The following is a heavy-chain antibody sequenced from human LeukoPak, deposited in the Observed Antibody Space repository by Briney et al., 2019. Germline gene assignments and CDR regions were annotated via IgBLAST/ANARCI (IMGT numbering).Heavy chain of an antibody. J-gene: IGHJ4*02. Sequence: PGGSLRLSCAASGFTFSSYAMSWVRQAPGKGLEWVSSISSSSSYIYYADSVKGRFTISRDNAKNSLYLQMNSLRAEDTAVYYCARGSRSSGWYSDYWGQGTLVTVSS. D-gene: IGHD6-19*01. CDR2: ISSSSSYI. V-gene: IGHV3-21*01. CDR3: ARGSRSSGWYSDY. CDR1: GFTFSSYA.